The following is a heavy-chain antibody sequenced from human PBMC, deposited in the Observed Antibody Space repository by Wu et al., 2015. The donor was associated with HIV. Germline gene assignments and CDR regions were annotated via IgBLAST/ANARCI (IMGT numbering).Heavy chain of an antibody. CDR2: INCKSGAT. CDR1: GYIFTDYY. J-gene: IGHJ6*04. CDR3: ARVSPPDV. V-gene: IGHV1-2*02. Sequence: QVRLVQSGSEVKKPGASVKVSCKTSGYIFTDYYIHWVRQAPGQGLEWMGWINCKSGATFYTQKFQGRVTMTRDTSNSTVYMELNRLNSDDTAVYYCARVSPPDVWGKGTTVDRLF.